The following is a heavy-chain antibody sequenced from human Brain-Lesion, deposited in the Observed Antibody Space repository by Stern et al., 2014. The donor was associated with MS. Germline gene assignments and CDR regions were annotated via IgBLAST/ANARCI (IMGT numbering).Heavy chain of an antibody. CDR1: GYIFTGYY. J-gene: IGHJ6*02. V-gene: IGHV1-2*02. CDR3: ARDQRGITIFGVVTDYYYLGMDV. CDR2: INPNTGGT. Sequence: DQLGESGAEVKKPGASVKVSCKTSGYIFTGYYIHWVRQAPGQGLEWMEWINPNTGGTKYAQKFQGRVTMSRDTSISTAYVELSSLTSDDTAVYYCARDQRGITIFGVVTDYYYLGMDVWGQGTTVTVSS. D-gene: IGHD3-3*01.